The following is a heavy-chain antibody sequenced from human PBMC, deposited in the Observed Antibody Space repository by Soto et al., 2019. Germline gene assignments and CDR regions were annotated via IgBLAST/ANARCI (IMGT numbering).Heavy chain of an antibody. D-gene: IGHD4-17*01. CDR1: GCSISGYY. CDR2: IYSGNT. Sequence: QVQLQESGPGVVKPSETLSLTCTISGCSISGYYWTWIRQSPGQGLEYIGYIYSGNTNYNPSLNSRVSISVDTSKNQFSLKLRSATAVHTAVYDWGRISAHGDYAYRGQGTLVTVSS. J-gene: IGHJ4*02. V-gene: IGHV4-59*08. CDR3: GRISAHGDYAY.